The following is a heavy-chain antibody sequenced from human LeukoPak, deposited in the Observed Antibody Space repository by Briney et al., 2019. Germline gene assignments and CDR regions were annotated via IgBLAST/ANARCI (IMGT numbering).Heavy chain of an antibody. CDR1: GFNFEDYT. D-gene: IGHD3-22*01. CDR3: VKDLSYASSGYVFDH. V-gene: IGHV3-43*01. CDR2: ISWDGTP. Sequence: PGGSLRLSCAASGFNFEDYTMHWVRQAPGKTLEWVSLISWDGTPYYTDSVKGRFTISRDNSKNSLYLQMDTLRSEDAAFYYCVKDLSYASSGYVFDHWGQGTLVTVSS. J-gene: IGHJ4*02.